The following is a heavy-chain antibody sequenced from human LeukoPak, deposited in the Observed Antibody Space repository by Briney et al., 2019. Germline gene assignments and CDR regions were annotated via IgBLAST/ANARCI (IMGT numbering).Heavy chain of an antibody. J-gene: IGHJ3*02. CDR3: ARVFKYGDTRDAFDI. D-gene: IGHD4-17*01. CDR1: GFTFSNAW. V-gene: IGHV3-7*01. Sequence: PGGSLRLSCAASGFTFSNAWMSWVRQAPGKGLEWVANIKQDGSEKYYVDSVKGRFTISRDNAKNSLYLQMNSLRAEDTAVYYCARVFKYGDTRDAFDIWGQGTMVTVSS. CDR2: IKQDGSEK.